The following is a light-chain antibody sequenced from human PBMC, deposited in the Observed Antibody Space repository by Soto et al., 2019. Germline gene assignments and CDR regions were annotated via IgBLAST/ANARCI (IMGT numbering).Light chain of an antibody. Sequence: QSALTQPASVSGSPGQSITISCTGTSSDIGIYNYVSWYQQYPGKAPKLMIYEVSNRPSGVSIRFSASKSGNTASLTISGLQAEDEADYYCTSYTSSTTLYVFGTGTKVTVL. CDR2: EVS. CDR1: SSDIGIYNY. V-gene: IGLV2-14*01. J-gene: IGLJ1*01. CDR3: TSYTSSTTLYV.